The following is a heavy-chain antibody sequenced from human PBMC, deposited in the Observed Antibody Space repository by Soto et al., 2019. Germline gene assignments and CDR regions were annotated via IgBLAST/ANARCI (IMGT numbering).Heavy chain of an antibody. CDR3: AKDSWEYNTYYYGMDV. D-gene: IGHD1-26*01. V-gene: IGHV3-30*18. J-gene: IGHJ6*02. CDR1: GFTFGTYG. Sequence: GGSLRLSCAASGFTFGTYGMHWVRQAPGKGLEWVAFISYDGSNKYYADSVKGRFTISRDNSKNTLYLQMGSLRGEDTAVYYCAKDSWEYNTYYYGMDVWGQGTTVTVSS. CDR2: ISYDGSNK.